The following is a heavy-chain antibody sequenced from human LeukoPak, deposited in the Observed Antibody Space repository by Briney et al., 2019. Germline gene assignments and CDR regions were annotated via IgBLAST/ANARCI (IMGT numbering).Heavy chain of an antibody. CDR2: IYYSGST. CDR1: GGSISSYY. D-gene: IGHD2-15*01. V-gene: IGHV4-59*08. Sequence: SETLSLTCTVSGGSISSYYWSWIRQPPGKGLEWIGYIYYSGSTNYNPSLKSRVTISVDTSKNQFSLKLSSVTAADTAVYYCASSPVVVAATGYDYWGQGTLVTVSS. CDR3: ASSPVVVAATGYDY. J-gene: IGHJ4*02.